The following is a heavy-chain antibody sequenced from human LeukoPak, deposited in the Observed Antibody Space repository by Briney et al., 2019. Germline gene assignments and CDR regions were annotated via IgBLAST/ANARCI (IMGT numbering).Heavy chain of an antibody. D-gene: IGHD2-21*02. J-gene: IGHJ3*02. CDR3: ARSPAYCGGDCPTGGAFDI. CDR2: INHGGST. CDR1: GGSSSDYF. Sequence: SETLSLTCAVYGGSSSDYFWSWIRQPPGEGLEWIGEINHGGSTNYNPSLKSRITISVDTSKNQFSLKLSSMTAADTAVYYCARSPAYCGGDCPTGGAFDIWGQGTMVTVSS. V-gene: IGHV4-34*01.